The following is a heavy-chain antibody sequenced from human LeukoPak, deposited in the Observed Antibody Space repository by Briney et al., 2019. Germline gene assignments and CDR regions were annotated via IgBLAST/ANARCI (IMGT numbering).Heavy chain of an antibody. V-gene: IGHV4-59*01. J-gene: IGHJ4*02. CDR1: GGSISSYY. CDR2: IYYSGST. CDR3: ARGGGYYYIDY. D-gene: IGHD2-21*01. Sequence: SETLSLTCTVSGGSISSYYWSWIRQPPGKGLEWIGYIYYSGSTNHNPSLKSRVTISVDTSKNQFSLKLSSVTAADTAVYYCARGGGYYYIDYWGQGTLVTVSS.